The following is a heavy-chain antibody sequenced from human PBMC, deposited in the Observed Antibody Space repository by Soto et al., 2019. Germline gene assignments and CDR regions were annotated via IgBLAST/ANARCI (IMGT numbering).Heavy chain of an antibody. V-gene: IGHV3-23*01. CDR2: ISGSGGST. D-gene: IGHD6-19*01. J-gene: IGHJ4*02. CDR1: GFTFSSYA. CDR3: AKGGRTNAVAGNTFDY. Sequence: GGSLRLSCAASGFTFSSYAMSWVRQAPGKGLEWVSAISGSGGSTYYADSVKGRFTISRDNSKNTLYLQMNSLRAEDTAVYYCAKGGRTNAVAGNTFDYWGQGTLVTVSS.